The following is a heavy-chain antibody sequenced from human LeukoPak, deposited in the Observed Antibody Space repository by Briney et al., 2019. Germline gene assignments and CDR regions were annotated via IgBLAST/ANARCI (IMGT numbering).Heavy chain of an antibody. J-gene: IGHJ4*02. D-gene: IGHD2-15*01. Sequence: ASVKVSCKASGYTFTSYDINWVRQATGQGLEWMGWMNPNSGDTGYAQKFQGRVTMTRNTSISTAYMELSSLRSEDTAVYYCARGRNIVVVVAANPWDYWGQGTLVTVSS. CDR3: ARGRNIVVVVAANPWDY. V-gene: IGHV1-8*01. CDR1: GYTFTSYD. CDR2: MNPNSGDT.